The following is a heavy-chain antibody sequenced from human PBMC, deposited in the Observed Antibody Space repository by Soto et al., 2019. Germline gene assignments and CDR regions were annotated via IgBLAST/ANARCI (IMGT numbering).Heavy chain of an antibody. CDR3: ASRLGATRFDN. D-gene: IGHD1-26*01. J-gene: IGHJ4*02. Sequence: SETLSLTCAISGGSISNTNWWSWVRQPPGKGLEWIGEVYHSGSTNYKPSLKSRLSISVDKSRNQFSLRLSSVTAADTAVYYCASRLGATRFDNWGQGILVTVSS. CDR1: GGSISNTNW. V-gene: IGHV4-4*02. CDR2: VYHSGST.